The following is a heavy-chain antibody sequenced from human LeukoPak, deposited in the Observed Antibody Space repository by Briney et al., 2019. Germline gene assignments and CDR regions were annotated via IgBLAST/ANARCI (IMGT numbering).Heavy chain of an antibody. Sequence: GASVKVSCKASGGTFSIYAISWVRQAPGQGLEWMGGIIPIFGTANYAQKFQGRVTITADESTSTAYMELSSLRSEDTAVYYCARTGATRDAFDIWGQGTMVTVSS. D-gene: IGHD1-26*01. V-gene: IGHV1-69*13. CDR1: GGTFSIYA. J-gene: IGHJ3*02. CDR2: IIPIFGTA. CDR3: ARTGATRDAFDI.